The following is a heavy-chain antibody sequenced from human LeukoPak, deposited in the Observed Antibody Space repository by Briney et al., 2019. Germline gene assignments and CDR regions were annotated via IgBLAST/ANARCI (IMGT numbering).Heavy chain of an antibody. CDR3: ARANYDYIWGSYRPTVYYFDY. Sequence: SETLFLTCAVYGGSFSGYYWSWIRQPPGKGLEWIGEINHSGSTNYNPSLKSRVTISVDTSKNQFSLKLSSVTAADTAVYYCARANYDYIWGSYRPTVYYFDYWGQGTLVTVSS. D-gene: IGHD3-16*02. J-gene: IGHJ4*02. CDR2: INHSGST. CDR1: GGSFSGYY. V-gene: IGHV4-34*01.